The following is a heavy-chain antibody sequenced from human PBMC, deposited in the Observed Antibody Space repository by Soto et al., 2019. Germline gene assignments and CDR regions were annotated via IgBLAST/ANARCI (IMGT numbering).Heavy chain of an antibody. D-gene: IGHD4-17*01. CDR3: GRQKGGGIYGDYVAD. CDR2: MYYSGSI. CDR1: GYSISSGYY. Sequence: PSETLSLTCAVSGYSISSGYYWGWLRQPPGKGLEWIGHMYYSGSIYYNPSLQSRVTISMDTSKNEFSLKLTSVTAADTAVYYCGRQKGGGIYGDYVADWGQGTLVTVSS. J-gene: IGHJ4*02. V-gene: IGHV4-38-2*01.